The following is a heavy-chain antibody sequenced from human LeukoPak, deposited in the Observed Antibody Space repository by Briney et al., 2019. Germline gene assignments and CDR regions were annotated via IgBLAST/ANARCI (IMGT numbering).Heavy chain of an antibody. CDR2: INSDGSST. CDR1: GFTVSSYG. D-gene: IGHD6-13*01. CDR3: AYGSSSWYDY. J-gene: IGHJ4*02. Sequence: GGSLRLSCAASGFTVSSYGMSWVRQAPGKGLVWVSRINSDGSSTSYADSVKGRFSISRDNAKNTLYLQMNSLRAEDTAVYYCAYGSSSWYDYWGQGTLVTVSS. V-gene: IGHV3-74*01.